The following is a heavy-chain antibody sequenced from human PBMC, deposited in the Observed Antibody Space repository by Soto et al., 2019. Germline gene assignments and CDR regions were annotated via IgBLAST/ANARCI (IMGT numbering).Heavy chain of an antibody. CDR3: ARDKITMVRGVIISWFDP. J-gene: IGHJ5*02. CDR1: GYTFTSYG. Sequence: GASVKVSCKASGYTFTSYGISWVRQAPGQGLEWMGWISAYNGNTNYAKKLQGRVTMTTDTSTSTAYMELRSLRSDETAVYYFARDKITMVRGVIISWFDPWGKGTLVTVSS. V-gene: IGHV1-18*01. D-gene: IGHD3-10*01. CDR2: ISAYNGNT.